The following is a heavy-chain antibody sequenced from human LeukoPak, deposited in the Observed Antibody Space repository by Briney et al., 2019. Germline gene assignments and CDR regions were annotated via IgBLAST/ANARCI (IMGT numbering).Heavy chain of an antibody. Sequence: GGSLRLSCAASRFTFSSYWMHWVRQAPGKGLVWVSRLNSDRSSTSHADSVKGRFTISRDNAKNTLYLQMNSLRAEDTAVYYCARGVGYCSSTSCYWWFDPWGQGTLVTVSS. CDR2: LNSDRSST. V-gene: IGHV3-74*01. CDR3: ARGVGYCSSTSCYWWFDP. D-gene: IGHD2-2*01. J-gene: IGHJ5*02. CDR1: RFTFSSYW.